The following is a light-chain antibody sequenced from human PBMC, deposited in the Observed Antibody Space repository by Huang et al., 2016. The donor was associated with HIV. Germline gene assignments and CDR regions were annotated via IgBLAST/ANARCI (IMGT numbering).Light chain of an antibody. CDR3: QQSYSTPLT. J-gene: IGKJ4*01. CDR2: AAY. V-gene: IGKV1-39*01. CDR1: QSISSY. Sequence: DIQMTQSPSSLSASVVDRVTITCRESQSISSYLNWYQQKQGKAPKLLIYAAYSLQSGVPSRYSGSGAGTDCTLTISSLQPEDFATYYCQQSYSTPLTCGGGTKVEIK.